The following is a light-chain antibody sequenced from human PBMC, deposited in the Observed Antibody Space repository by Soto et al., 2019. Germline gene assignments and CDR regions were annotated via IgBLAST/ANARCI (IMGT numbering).Light chain of an antibody. CDR1: QSISSW. J-gene: IGKJ1*01. CDR3: QQYDTYPRT. Sequence: DIQMTQSPSTLSASVGDRVTITCRASQSISSWLAWYQQKPGKAPKLLIYKASSLESGVPSRFSGSGSGTEFTLTSSCLQPDDLATYYCQQYDTYPRTFGQGTKVEIK. V-gene: IGKV1-5*03. CDR2: KAS.